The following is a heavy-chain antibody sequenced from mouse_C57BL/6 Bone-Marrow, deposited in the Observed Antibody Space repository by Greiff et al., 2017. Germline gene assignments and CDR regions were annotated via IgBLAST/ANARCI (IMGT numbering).Heavy chain of an antibody. CDR1: GYTFTSYW. Sequence: VQLQQPGAELVKPGASVKMSCKASGYTFTSYWITWVKQRPGQGLEWIGDIYPGSGSTTSNEKFKSKATLTVDTSASTAYMQLSSLTSEDSAVYYCAREGDDDGFAYWGQGTLVTVSA. J-gene: IGHJ3*01. CDR3: AREGDDDGFAY. CDR2: IYPGSGST. D-gene: IGHD2-4*01. V-gene: IGHV1-55*01.